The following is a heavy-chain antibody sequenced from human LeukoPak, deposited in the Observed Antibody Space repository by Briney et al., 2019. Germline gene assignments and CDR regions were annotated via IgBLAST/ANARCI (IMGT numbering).Heavy chain of an antibody. CDR1: GFTFGDYA. J-gene: IGHJ1*01. D-gene: IGHD6-13*01. Sequence: PGGSLRLSCTASGFTFGDYAMSWVRQAPGKGLEWVGFIRSKAYSGTTEYAASVKGRFTISRDDSKSIAYLQMNSLKTEDTAVYYCTTRPSSSWYPGDFQHWGQGTLVTVSS. V-gene: IGHV3-49*04. CDR2: IRSKAYSGTT. CDR3: TTRPSSSWYPGDFQH.